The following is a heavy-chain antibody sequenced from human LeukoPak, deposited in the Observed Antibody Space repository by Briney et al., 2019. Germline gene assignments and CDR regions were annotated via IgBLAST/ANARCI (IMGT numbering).Heavy chain of an antibody. D-gene: IGHD3-10*01. V-gene: IGHV4-4*07. CDR3: ARVRFGEFNY. CDR1: GGSISGYY. J-gene: IGHJ4*02. CDR2: IYSSGSA. Sequence: SETLSLTCTVSGGSISGYYWTWVRQPAGKGLEWIGRIYSSGSANYNPSLKSRVTMSLDTSKNQFSLKLSSVTAADTAVYYCARVRFGEFNYWGQGTLVTVSS.